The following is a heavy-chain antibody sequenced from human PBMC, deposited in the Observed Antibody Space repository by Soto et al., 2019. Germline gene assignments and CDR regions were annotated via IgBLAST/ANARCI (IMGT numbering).Heavy chain of an antibody. J-gene: IGHJ3*01. CDR3: ARELGYCSGGSCYMDGAFDF. V-gene: IGHV3-23*01. CDR2: MSGSGDST. CDR1: GSTFSSYA. Sequence: EVQLLESGGGLVQPGGSLRLSCAASGSTFSSYAMSWVRQAPGKGLEWVSVMSGSGDSTYYADSVKGRFTISRDNSKNTLYVQMNSMRAEDTAVYYCARELGYCSGGSCYMDGAFDFWGQGTMVTVSS. D-gene: IGHD2-15*01.